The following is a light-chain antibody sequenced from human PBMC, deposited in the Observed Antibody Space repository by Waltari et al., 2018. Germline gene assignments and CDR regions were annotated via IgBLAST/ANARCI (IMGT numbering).Light chain of an antibody. V-gene: IGKV1-39*01. Sequence: DIQMTQSPSSLSASVGDRVTISCRASPSISFSLNWYQQKLGQAPRLLIYVASSLQFGVPSKFSGSGSGTDFTLTISGLQPDDIATYYCQQSYTTPLTFGGGTKVEIK. CDR3: QQSYTTPLT. CDR2: VAS. CDR1: PSISFS. J-gene: IGKJ4*01.